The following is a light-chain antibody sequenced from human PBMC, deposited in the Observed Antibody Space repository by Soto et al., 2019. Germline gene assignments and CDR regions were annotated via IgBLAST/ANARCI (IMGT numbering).Light chain of an antibody. CDR2: EVN. V-gene: IGLV2-8*01. CDR3: SSYAGSSNV. CDR1: SSDVGGDNY. J-gene: IGLJ1*01. Sequence: QSALTQPPSASGSPGQSVAISCTGTSSDVGGDNYFSWYQQHPGKPPKLMIYEVNKRPSGVPDRFSGSKSGNTASLTVSGLQAEDEADYYCSSYAGSSNVFGTGTKLTVL.